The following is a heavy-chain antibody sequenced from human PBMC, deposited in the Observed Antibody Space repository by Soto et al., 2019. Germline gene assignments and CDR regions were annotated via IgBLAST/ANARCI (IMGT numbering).Heavy chain of an antibody. V-gene: IGHV2-70*01. CDR3: ARTRISERGHHQFYSGMYG. Sequence: SGPTLVNPTQTLTLTCSFSGFSLTTHGVCVSWIRQPPGKALEWLALIDWDDGKYYNTSLKTRLTIPKDNSKNQVVLTLANVDPLDTATYFCARTRISERGHHQFYSGMYGWGQGTTVTVSS. CDR2: IDWDDGK. J-gene: IGHJ6*02. D-gene: IGHD4-4*01. CDR1: GFSLTTHGVC.